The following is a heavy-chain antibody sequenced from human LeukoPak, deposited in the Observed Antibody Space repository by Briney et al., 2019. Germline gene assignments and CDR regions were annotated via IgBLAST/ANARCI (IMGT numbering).Heavy chain of an antibody. D-gene: IGHD3-10*01. CDR1: GFTFSSYS. V-gene: IGHV3-48*01. CDR3: ARDAYGSGSYLHYFDY. CDR2: ISSSSSTI. Sequence: PGGSLRLSCAASGFTFSSYSTNWVRQAPGKGLEWVSYISSSSSTIYYADSVKGRFTISRDNAKNSLYLQMNSLRAEDTAVYYCARDAYGSGSYLHYFDYWGQGTLVTVSS. J-gene: IGHJ4*02.